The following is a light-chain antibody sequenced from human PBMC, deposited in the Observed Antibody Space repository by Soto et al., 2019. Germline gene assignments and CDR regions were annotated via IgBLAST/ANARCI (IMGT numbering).Light chain of an antibody. CDR2: AAS. J-gene: IGKJ4*01. V-gene: IGKV1-8*01. Sequence: AIRMTQSPSSFSASTGDRVTITCRASQGISSYLAWYQQKPGKAPKLLIYAASTLQSGVPSRFSGSGSGTDFTLTISCLQSEDFATYYCQQYYSYPLTFGGGTKVEIE. CDR3: QQYYSYPLT. CDR1: QGISSY.